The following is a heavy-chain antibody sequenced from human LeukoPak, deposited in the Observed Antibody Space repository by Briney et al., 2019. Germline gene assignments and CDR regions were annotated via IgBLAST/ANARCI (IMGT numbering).Heavy chain of an antibody. V-gene: IGHV3-30-3*01. CDR3: ARNARDSVFDL. CDR1: GFTFSSYA. Sequence: GGSLRLSCVASGFTFSSYAMHWVRQAPGKGLEWVALISYDGSNKYYADSVKGRFTISRDNSKNTLYLQMNSLRAEDTAVYYCARNARDSVFDLWGQGTMVTVSS. J-gene: IGHJ3*01. CDR2: ISYDGSNK.